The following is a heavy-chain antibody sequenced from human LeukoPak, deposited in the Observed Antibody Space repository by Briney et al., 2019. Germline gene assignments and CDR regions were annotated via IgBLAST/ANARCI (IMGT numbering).Heavy chain of an antibody. CDR2: ISSSSSYT. V-gene: IGHV3-21*01. CDR1: GFTFSSYT. D-gene: IGHD3-10*01. J-gene: IGHJ4*02. Sequence: GGSLRLSCAASGFTFSSYTMNWVRQAPGKRLEWVSSISSSSSYTYYADSVKGRFTISRDNAKKSLYLQMNSLRAEDTAVYYCARAGTGILLWFGDRSDYWGQGTLVTVSS. CDR3: ARAGTGILLWFGDRSDY.